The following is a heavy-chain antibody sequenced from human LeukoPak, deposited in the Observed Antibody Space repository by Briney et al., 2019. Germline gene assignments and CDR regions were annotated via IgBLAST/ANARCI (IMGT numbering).Heavy chain of an antibody. V-gene: IGHV4-39*07. Sequence: KASETLSLTCTVSGGSISSSSYYWGWIRQPPGKGLEWIGSIYYSGSTYYNPSLKSRVTISVDTSKNQFSLKLSSVTAADTAVYYCASGLYDSSGYFAFDIWGQGTMVTVSS. D-gene: IGHD3-22*01. CDR3: ASGLYDSSGYFAFDI. CDR2: IYYSGST. J-gene: IGHJ3*02. CDR1: GGSISSSSYY.